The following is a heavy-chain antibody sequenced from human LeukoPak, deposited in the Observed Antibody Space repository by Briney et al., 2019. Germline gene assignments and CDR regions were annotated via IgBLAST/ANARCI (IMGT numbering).Heavy chain of an antibody. CDR3: ARRINYYDSSGYYPSDY. J-gene: IGHJ4*02. Sequence: GGSLRLSCAASGFTFSDYYTSWIRQAPGKGLEWVSYISSSGSTIYYADSVKGRFTISRDNAKNSLYLQMNSLRAEDTAVYYCARRINYYDSSGYYPSDYWGQGTLVTVSS. CDR2: ISSSGSTI. CDR1: GFTFSDYY. D-gene: IGHD3-22*01. V-gene: IGHV3-11*01.